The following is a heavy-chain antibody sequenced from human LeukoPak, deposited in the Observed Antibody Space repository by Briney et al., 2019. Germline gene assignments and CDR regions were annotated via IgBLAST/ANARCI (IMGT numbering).Heavy chain of an antibody. CDR3: ARRYCTDGVCYLVS. Sequence: SETLSLTCTASGGSISSYYWSWIRQPPGKGLEWIGYIYFTGSTNYNPSLRSRVTMSVDTSNNQFSLKLSSVTAADTAVYYCARRYCTDGVCYLVSWGQGTLVTVSS. J-gene: IGHJ5*02. D-gene: IGHD2-8*01. V-gene: IGHV4-59*12. CDR1: GGSISSYY. CDR2: IYFTGST.